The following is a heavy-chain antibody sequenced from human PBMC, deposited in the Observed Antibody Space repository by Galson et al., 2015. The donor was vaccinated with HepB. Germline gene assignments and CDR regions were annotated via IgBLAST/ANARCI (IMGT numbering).Heavy chain of an antibody. D-gene: IGHD1-14*01. CDR1: GYSFASYW. V-gene: IGHV5-51*01. CDR3: ARQSYNTSPHTFEF. Sequence: QSGAEVKKPGEPLKISCKASGYSFASYWIAWARQMPGKGLEWMGNIYPGDFDTRSSPSFQGQVTISADKSSRTAYLQWNSLKASDTAIYYGARQSYNTSPHTFEFSGQGTLVTVSS. J-gene: IGHJ4*02. CDR2: IYPGDFDT.